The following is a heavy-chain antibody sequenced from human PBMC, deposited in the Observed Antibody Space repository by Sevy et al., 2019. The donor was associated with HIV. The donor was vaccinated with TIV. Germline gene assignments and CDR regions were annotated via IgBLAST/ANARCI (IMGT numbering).Heavy chain of an antibody. CDR2: IYNNGHI. V-gene: IGHV4-59*08. CDR1: GGSMTSLY. CDR3: AGGNAWGRGYS. D-gene: IGHD1-26*01. Sequence: SETLSLTCTVSGGSMTSLYWNWIRQPPGKGLEWIANIYNNGHINYNPSLKSRVTLSLDTSKNQFSLRLSSVTAADTAMYYCAGGNAWGRGYSWGQGTLVTVSS. J-gene: IGHJ4*02.